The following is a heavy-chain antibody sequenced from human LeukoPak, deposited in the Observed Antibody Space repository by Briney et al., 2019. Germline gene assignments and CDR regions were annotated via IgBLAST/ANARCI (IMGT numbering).Heavy chain of an antibody. CDR3: ARHAVYAGSGWAFDY. D-gene: IGHD6-19*01. V-gene: IGHV4-59*08. CDR1: GGSISPYY. Sequence: PSESLSLTCTVSGGSISPYYWSWIRQPPGKGLEWIGYIFHTGSGSTSHNPSLKSRVTISVDTSKNQFSLNLNSVTAADTAVYYCARHAVYAGSGWAFDYWGQGTLVTVSS. J-gene: IGHJ4*02. CDR2: IFHTGSGST.